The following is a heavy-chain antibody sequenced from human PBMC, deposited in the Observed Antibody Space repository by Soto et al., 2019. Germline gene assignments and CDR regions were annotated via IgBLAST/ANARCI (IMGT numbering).Heavy chain of an antibody. CDR2: IWSDGSNE. D-gene: IGHD6-13*01. J-gene: IGHJ6*02. V-gene: IGHV3-33*01. CDR3: GVRGTAAGTRFYCYGMDV. CDR1: GFTFSVYY. Sequence: GGSLRLSCAASGFTFSVYYMHWVRQAPGKGLEWLAVIWSDGSNEYYADSVKGRFTISRDNSENTLYLEMNSLRADDKAVYYCGVRGTAAGTRFYCYGMDVWGQGTTVTVSS.